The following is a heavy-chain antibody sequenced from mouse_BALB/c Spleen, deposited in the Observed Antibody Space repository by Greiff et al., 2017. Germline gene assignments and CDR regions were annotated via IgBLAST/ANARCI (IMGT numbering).Heavy chain of an antibody. Sequence: VQLVESGGGLVKPGGSLKLSCAASGFTFSSYAMSWVRQTPEKRLEWVASISSGGSTYYPDSVKGRFTISRDNARNILYLQMSSLRSEDTAMYYCARGYYRYDGFDYWGQGTTLTVSS. CDR1: GFTFSSYA. V-gene: IGHV5-6-5*01. CDR2: ISSGGST. D-gene: IGHD2-14*01. CDR3: ARGYYRYDGFDY. J-gene: IGHJ2*01.